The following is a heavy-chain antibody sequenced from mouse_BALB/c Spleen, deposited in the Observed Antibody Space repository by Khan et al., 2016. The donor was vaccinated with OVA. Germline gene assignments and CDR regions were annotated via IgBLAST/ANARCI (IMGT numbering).Heavy chain of an antibody. CDR3: ARSIMAN. CDR2: ISYSGST. CDR1: CYSITSDYA. Sequence: QLEESGPGLVKPSQSLSLTCTVTCYSITSDYAWNWIRQFPGNKLEWMGYISYSGSTSYNPSLKSRISITRDTSKNQFFLQLNSVTTEDTATYYCARSIMANWGQGTTLTVSS. J-gene: IGHJ2*01. V-gene: IGHV3-2*02.